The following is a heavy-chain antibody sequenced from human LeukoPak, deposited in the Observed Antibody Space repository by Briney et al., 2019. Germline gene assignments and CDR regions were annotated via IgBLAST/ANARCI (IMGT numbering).Heavy chain of an antibody. CDR2: ICNDGSNK. J-gene: IGHJ5*02. CDR3: ARDEFSKGHQLVPPGS. V-gene: IGHV3-33*01. Sequence: TGGSLRLSCVASGFTFSIHGMHWVRQAPGKGLEWVAIICNDGSNKYHADSVKGRFTISRDNSKNTLYLQMNSLTAEDTAVYYCARDEFSKGHQLVPPGSWGQGTLVTVSS. CDR1: GFTFSIHG. D-gene: IGHD6-13*01.